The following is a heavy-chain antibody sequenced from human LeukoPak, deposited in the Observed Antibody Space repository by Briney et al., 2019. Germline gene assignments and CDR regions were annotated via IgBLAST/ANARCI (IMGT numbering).Heavy chain of an antibody. J-gene: IGHJ3*01. D-gene: IGHD3-22*01. Sequence: GGSLRLSCAASGFSFSNYSMTWVRQAPGKGLEWVSVIGASGADTYYSDSVKGRFTVSRDNSQNTLFLHMSSLRAEDTAVYFCARRPRDTSGYYLGAFHDWGQGTTVTVSS. CDR3: ARRPRDTSGYYLGAFHD. CDR2: IGASGADT. V-gene: IGHV3-23*01. CDR1: GFSFSNYS.